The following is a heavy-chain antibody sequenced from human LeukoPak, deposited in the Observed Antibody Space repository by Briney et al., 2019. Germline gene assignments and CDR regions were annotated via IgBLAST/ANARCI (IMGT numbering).Heavy chain of an antibody. V-gene: IGHV3-48*03. Sequence: GGSRRLSCAAAGFTFSSYEMNWVRQAPGKGLEWVSYISSSGSTIYYADSVKGRFTISRDNAKNSLYLQMNSLRAEDTAVYYCARVGHEDAFDIWGQGTMVTVSS. J-gene: IGHJ3*02. CDR3: ARVGHEDAFDI. CDR1: GFTFSSYE. CDR2: ISSSGSTI.